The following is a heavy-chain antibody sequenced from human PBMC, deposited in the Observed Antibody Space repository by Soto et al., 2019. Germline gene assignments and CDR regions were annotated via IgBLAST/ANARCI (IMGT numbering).Heavy chain of an antibody. CDR3: ARDRTYYYDSSGYYPDY. D-gene: IGHD3-22*01. V-gene: IGHV1-18*01. Sequence: XSVKVSCKASGYTFTGYGISWVRQAPGQGLEWMGWISAYNGNTNYAQKLQGRVTMTTDTSTSTAYMELRSLRSDDTAVYYCARDRTYYYDSSGYYPDYWGQGTLVTVSS. J-gene: IGHJ4*02. CDR2: ISAYNGNT. CDR1: GYTFTGYG.